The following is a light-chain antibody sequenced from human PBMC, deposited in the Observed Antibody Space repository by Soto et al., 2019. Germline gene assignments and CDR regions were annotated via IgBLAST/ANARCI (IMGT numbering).Light chain of an antibody. J-gene: IGKJ2*01. Sequence: ETVLTQSPGTLSLSPGERVTLSCRASQSVSSSYLAWYQQKPCQAPRLLIYGASSRATGIPDRFSGSGSGTDFTLTISRLEPEDFAVYYCQQYGSSPYSFGQGTKLEIK. CDR2: GAS. CDR1: QSVSSSY. CDR3: QQYGSSPYS. V-gene: IGKV3-20*01.